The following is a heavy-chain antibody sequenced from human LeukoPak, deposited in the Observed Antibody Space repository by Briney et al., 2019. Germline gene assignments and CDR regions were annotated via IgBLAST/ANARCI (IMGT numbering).Heavy chain of an antibody. Sequence: GGSLKLSCAASGFTFSGSAMHWVRQASGKGLEWVGRIRSKANSYATAYAASVKGRFTFSRDDSKNTAYLQMNSLKTGDTAVYYCTRLGGFDPWGQGTLVTVSS. CDR3: TRLGGFDP. J-gene: IGHJ5*02. CDR1: GFTFSGSA. CDR2: IRSKANSYAT. D-gene: IGHD3-10*01. V-gene: IGHV3-73*01.